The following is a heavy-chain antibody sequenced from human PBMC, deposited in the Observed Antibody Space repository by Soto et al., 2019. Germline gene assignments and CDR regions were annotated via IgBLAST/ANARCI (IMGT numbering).Heavy chain of an antibody. Sequence: GGSLRLSCSASGFTFSSSAMSCLRQAPGKGLEWVSTFRESGGTTHYADSVKGRFTISRDTSKNMLYLQMNSLRAEDTAIYYCAKDFHWAIIYPPHVHCGHTRLATDP. D-gene: IGHD1-1*01. V-gene: IGHV3-23*01. J-gene: IGHJ5*02. CDR1: GFTFSSSA. CDR2: FRESGGTT. CDR3: AKDFHWAIIYPPHVHCGHTRLATDP.